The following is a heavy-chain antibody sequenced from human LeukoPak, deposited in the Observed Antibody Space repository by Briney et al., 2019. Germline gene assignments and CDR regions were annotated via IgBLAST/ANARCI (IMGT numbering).Heavy chain of an antibody. CDR2: IKQDGSEK. J-gene: IGHJ6*03. Sequence: GGSLRLSCAASGFTFSSYWMSWVRQAPGKGLEWVANIKQDGSEKYYVDSVKGRFTISRDNAKNSLYLQMNSLRAEDTAVYYCARGAGGSGFNYMDVWGKGTTVTVSS. CDR3: ARGAGGSGFNYMDV. CDR1: GFTFSSYW. V-gene: IGHV3-7*04. D-gene: IGHD3-16*01.